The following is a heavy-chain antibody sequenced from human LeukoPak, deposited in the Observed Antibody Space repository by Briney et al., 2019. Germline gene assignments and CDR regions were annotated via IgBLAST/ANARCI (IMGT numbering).Heavy chain of an antibody. CDR2: INGAGSSI. J-gene: IGHJ4*02. Sequence: PGGSLRLSCAASGFTFSSYWMHWVRQTPGKGLVWVSRINGAGSSISYADSVKGRVTISRDNAKNTLYLQMDSLRAEDTAVYYCAKDGYYGSGTFPDYWGQGTLVTVSS. CDR1: GFTFSSYW. CDR3: AKDGYYGSGTFPDY. D-gene: IGHD3-10*01. V-gene: IGHV3-74*01.